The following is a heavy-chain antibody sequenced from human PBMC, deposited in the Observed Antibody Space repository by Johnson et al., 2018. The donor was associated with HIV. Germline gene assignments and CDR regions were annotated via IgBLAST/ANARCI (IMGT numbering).Heavy chain of an antibody. Sequence: QVQLVESGGGVVQPGKSLRLSCAASQVTFSSYGMHWVRQAPGKGLEWVAGISFAGTKKYYADSVKGRFTISRDNAKNSLFLQMNSLRVEDTAVYYCARYCGGDCYSPHDAFDIWGQGTMVTVSS. J-gene: IGHJ3*02. D-gene: IGHD2-21*02. CDR1: QVTFSSYG. V-gene: IGHV3-30*03. CDR2: ISFAGTKK. CDR3: ARYCGGDCYSPHDAFDI.